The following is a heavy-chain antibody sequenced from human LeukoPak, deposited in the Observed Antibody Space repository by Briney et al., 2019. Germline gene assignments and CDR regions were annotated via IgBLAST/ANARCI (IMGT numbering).Heavy chain of an antibody. J-gene: IGHJ3*02. V-gene: IGHV3-53*01. CDR2: IYSGGST. Sequence: GGSLRLSCATSQFKFNNYGMTWVRQAPGKGLEWVSVIYSGGSTYYADSVKGRFTISRDNSKNTLYLQMNSLRAEDTAVYYCARGSVAAGYAFDIWGQGTMVTVSS. CDR3: ARGSVAAGYAFDI. D-gene: IGHD6-13*01. CDR1: QFKFNNYG.